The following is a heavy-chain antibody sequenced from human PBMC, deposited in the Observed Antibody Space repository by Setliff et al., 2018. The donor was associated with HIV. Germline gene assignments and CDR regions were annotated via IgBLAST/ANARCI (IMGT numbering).Heavy chain of an antibody. Sequence: PSETLSLTCTVSGASIKDYYRNWIRQPPGKGLEWIGFAHHSGVTSYNPSLHSRVIIAVDTSRNQFSLRVNSITAADTALYYCARWGEPTIQAFDVWGLGTMVTVS. J-gene: IGHJ3*01. CDR1: GASIKDYY. CDR2: AHHSGVT. CDR3: ARWGEPTIQAFDV. D-gene: IGHD1-1*01. V-gene: IGHV4-59*08.